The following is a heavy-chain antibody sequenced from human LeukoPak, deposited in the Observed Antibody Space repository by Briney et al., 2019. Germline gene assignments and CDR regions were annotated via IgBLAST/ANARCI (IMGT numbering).Heavy chain of an antibody. J-gene: IGHJ5*02. Sequence: PSETLSLTCTVSGGSISSYYWSWIRQAAGKGLEWIGRIYTSGSTNYNPSLKSRVTMSVDTSKNQFSLKLGSVTAADSAVYYCARVGIVATIFGGWFDPWGQGTLVTVSS. D-gene: IGHD5-12*01. CDR3: ARVGIVATIFGGWFDP. V-gene: IGHV4-4*07. CDR1: GGSISSYY. CDR2: IYTSGST.